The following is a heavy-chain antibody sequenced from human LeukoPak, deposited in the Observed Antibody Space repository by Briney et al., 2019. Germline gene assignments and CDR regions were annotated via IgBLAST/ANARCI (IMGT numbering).Heavy chain of an antibody. CDR2: IKQDGSEK. CDR1: GFTFSSYA. J-gene: IGHJ4*02. CDR3: ARGPSYYDFWSGYSLDY. D-gene: IGHD3-3*01. Sequence: GGSLRLSCASSGFTFSSYAISWVRQAPGKGLEWVANIKQDGSEKYYVDSVKGRFTISRDNAKNSLYLQMNSLRAEDTAVYYCARGPSYYDFWSGYSLDYWGQGTLVTVST. V-gene: IGHV3-7*01.